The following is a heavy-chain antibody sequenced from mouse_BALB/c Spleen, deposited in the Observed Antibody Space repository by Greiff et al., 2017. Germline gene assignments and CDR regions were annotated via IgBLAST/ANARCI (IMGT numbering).Heavy chain of an antibody. CDR1: GFTFSSYT. Sequence: EVQRVESGGGLVQPGGSLKLSCAASGFTFSSYTMSWVRQTPEKRLEWVAYISNGGGSTYYPDTVKGRFTISRDNAKNTLYLQMSSLKSEDTAMYYCARPYGYDEAWFAYWGQGTLVTVSA. D-gene: IGHD2-2*01. CDR3: ARPYGYDEAWFAY. J-gene: IGHJ3*01. V-gene: IGHV5-12-2*01. CDR2: ISNGGGST.